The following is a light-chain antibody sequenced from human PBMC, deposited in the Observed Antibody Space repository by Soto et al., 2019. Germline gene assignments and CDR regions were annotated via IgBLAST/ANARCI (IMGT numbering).Light chain of an antibody. CDR3: QSYDSSLSVVV. CDR2: GNS. V-gene: IGLV1-40*01. CDR1: SSNIGAGYD. J-gene: IGLJ2*01. Sequence: QSVLTQPPSVSGAPGQRVTIPCTGSSSNIGAGYDVHWYHQLPGTAPKLLIYGNSNRPSGVPDRFSGSKSGTSASLAITGLQAEDEADYYCQSYDSSLSVVVFGGGTKLTVL.